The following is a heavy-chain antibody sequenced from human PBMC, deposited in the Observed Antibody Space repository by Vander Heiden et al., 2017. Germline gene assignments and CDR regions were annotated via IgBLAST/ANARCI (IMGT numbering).Heavy chain of an antibody. CDR3: ARASNGYSSSFDY. Sequence: EVQLVESGGGLVKPGGSLRRSCAASGFTFSSYSMNWVRQAPGKGLEWVSSISSSSSYIYYADSVKGRFTISRDNAKNSLYLQMNSLRAEDTAVYYCARASNGYSSSFDYWGQGTLVTVSS. J-gene: IGHJ4*02. CDR1: GFTFSSYS. D-gene: IGHD6-6*01. V-gene: IGHV3-21*01. CDR2: ISSSSSYI.